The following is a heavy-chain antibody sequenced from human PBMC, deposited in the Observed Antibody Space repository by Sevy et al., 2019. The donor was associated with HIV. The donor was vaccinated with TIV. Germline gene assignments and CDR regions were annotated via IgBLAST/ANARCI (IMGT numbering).Heavy chain of an antibody. CDR1: GYTFTNYR. Sequence: ASVKVSCKAYGYTFTNYRINWVRQAPGQGLEWMGWISPYNGDTNYAQKFQGRVSMTTDTSTTTGYMELRSLGSDDTAVYYCAGDSCSGGSCYQSGVYWGQGTLVTVSS. V-gene: IGHV1-18*01. CDR2: ISPYNGDT. D-gene: IGHD2-15*01. CDR3: AGDSCSGGSCYQSGVY. J-gene: IGHJ4*02.